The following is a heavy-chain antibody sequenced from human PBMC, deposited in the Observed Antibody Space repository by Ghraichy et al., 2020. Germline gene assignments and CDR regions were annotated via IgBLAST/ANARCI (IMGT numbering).Heavy chain of an antibody. Sequence: GGSLRLSCAASGFTFDNYAMHWVRQAPGKGLEWVSGLSWNSGNIGYADSVKDRFTISRDNAKNSLYLQMNSLRAEDTALYYCATGYSSVWSGFWGQGTLVTVSS. V-gene: IGHV3-9*01. CDR1: GFTFDNYA. J-gene: IGHJ4*02. CDR3: ATGYSSVWSGF. D-gene: IGHD6-19*01. CDR2: LSWNSGNI.